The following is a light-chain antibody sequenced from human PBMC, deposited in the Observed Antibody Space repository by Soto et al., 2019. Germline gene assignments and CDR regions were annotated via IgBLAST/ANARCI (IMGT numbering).Light chain of an antibody. CDR3: LQDYNYPLT. CDR1: QSISTY. Sequence: IQMTQSPSSLSASVGDRVTITCRASQSISTYLNWYQHKPGKAPKLLIYAASSLQSGVPSRFSGSGSGTDFTLTISSLQPEDFATYYCLQDYNYPLTFGGGTKVDIK. J-gene: IGKJ4*01. V-gene: IGKV1-6*01. CDR2: AAS.